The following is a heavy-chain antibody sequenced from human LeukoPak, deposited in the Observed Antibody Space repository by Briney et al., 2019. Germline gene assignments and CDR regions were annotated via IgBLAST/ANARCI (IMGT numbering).Heavy chain of an antibody. CDR3: ARGAPPQN. J-gene: IGHJ4*02. Sequence: PSETLSLTCTVSGGSISSSSYYWGWIRQPPGKGLEWIGSVYYTGASYYNPSLKSRVTISIDTSKKHFSLKLTSVTAADTAVYYCARGAPPQNWGQGTLVTVSS. V-gene: IGHV4-39*07. CDR1: GGSISSSSYY. CDR2: VYYTGAS.